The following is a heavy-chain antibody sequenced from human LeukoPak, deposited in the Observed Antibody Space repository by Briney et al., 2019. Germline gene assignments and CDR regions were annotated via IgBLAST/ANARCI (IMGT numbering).Heavy chain of an antibody. J-gene: IGHJ4*02. CDR3: AKAQRDYGDLKGY. CDR2: MNPNSGGT. Sequence: ASVKVSCKASGYTFIDYYIHWVRQAPGQGPEWMGWMNPNSGGTDHAPRFQGRVTMTRDTSSSTVYMELSRLRSDDTAVYYCAKAQRDYGDLKGYWGQGTLVTVSS. CDR1: GYTFIDYY. D-gene: IGHD4-17*01. V-gene: IGHV1-2*02.